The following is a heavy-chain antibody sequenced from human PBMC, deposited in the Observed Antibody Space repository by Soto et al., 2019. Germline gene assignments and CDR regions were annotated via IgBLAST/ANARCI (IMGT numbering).Heavy chain of an antibody. CDR2: ISGSGGST. Sequence: EVQLLESGGGLVQPGGSLRLSCAASGFTFSSYAMSWVRQAPGKGLEWVSAISGSGGSTYYADSVKGRFTISRDNSKNTLSLQMNSLRAEDTAVYYCVKGRGYCSSTSCYVGSDYWGQGTLVTVSS. J-gene: IGHJ4*02. CDR3: VKGRGYCSSTSCYVGSDY. V-gene: IGHV3-23*01. D-gene: IGHD2-2*01. CDR1: GFTFSSYA.